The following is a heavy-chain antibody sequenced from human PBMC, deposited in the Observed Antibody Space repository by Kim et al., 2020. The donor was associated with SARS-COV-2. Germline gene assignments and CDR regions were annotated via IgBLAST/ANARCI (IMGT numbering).Heavy chain of an antibody. CDR3: ARDFNWALDF. J-gene: IGHJ4*02. CDR2: I. Sequence: IWYSDSVKGRFTIARDDAKNSLYLQMNSLRDGDTAVYFCARDFNWALDFWGQGTLVTVSS. D-gene: IGHD1-1*01. V-gene: IGHV3-48*02.